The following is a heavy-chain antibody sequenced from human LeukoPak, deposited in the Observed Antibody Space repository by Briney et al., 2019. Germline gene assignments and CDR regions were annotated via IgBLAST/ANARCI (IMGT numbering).Heavy chain of an antibody. D-gene: IGHD3-10*01. CDR3: ARLSTSATMVRARGVDY. J-gene: IGHJ4*02. CDR2: INTNTGNP. V-gene: IGHV7-4-1*02. CDR1: GYTFTSYA. Sequence: ASVKVSCKASGYTFTSYAMNWVRQAPGQGLEWMGWINTNTGNPTYAQGFTGRFVFSLDTSVSTAYLQTSSLKAEDTAVYYCARLSTSATMVRARGVDYWGQGTLVTVSS.